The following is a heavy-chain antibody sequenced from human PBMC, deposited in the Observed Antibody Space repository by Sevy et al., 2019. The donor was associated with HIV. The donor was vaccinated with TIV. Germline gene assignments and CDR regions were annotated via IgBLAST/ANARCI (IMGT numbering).Heavy chain of an antibody. J-gene: IGHJ4*02. D-gene: IGHD4-17*01. CDR1: GFTFSSYS. V-gene: IGHV3-21*01. CDR3: ARVLRIGDYPFDY. CDR2: ISSSSSYI. Sequence: GGSRRLSCAASGFTFSSYSMNWVRQAPGKGLEWVSSISSSSSYIYYADSVKGRFTISRDNAKNSLYLQMNSLRAEDTAVYYCARVLRIGDYPFDYWGQGTLVTVSS.